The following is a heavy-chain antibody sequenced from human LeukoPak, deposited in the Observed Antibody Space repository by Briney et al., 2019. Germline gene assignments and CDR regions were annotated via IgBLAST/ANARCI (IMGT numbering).Heavy chain of an antibody. D-gene: IGHD6-13*01. CDR1: GFTFSSYV. Sequence: PGGSLRLSCAASGFTFSSYVMCWVRQAPGKGLEWVAGVSGSATKTYYADSVKGRFTISRDNSKNTLYLQMNGLRAEDTAIYYCANLFVAAGIRYFYMDVWGKGTTVTVSS. CDR2: VSGSATKT. V-gene: IGHV3-23*01. J-gene: IGHJ6*03. CDR3: ANLFVAAGIRYFYMDV.